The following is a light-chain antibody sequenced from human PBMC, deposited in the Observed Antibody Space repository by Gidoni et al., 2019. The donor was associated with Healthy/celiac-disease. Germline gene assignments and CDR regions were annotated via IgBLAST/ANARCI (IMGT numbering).Light chain of an antibody. CDR3: QQSYSTRFT. CDR1: QSISSY. Sequence: DIQMTQSPSSLSASVGDRVTITCRASQSISSYLNWYQQKPGKAPKLLIYAASSLQSGVPSRFSGSGSGTYFTLTISSLQPEYFATYYCQQSYSTRFTFGPGTKVDIK. J-gene: IGKJ3*01. V-gene: IGKV1-39*01. CDR2: AAS.